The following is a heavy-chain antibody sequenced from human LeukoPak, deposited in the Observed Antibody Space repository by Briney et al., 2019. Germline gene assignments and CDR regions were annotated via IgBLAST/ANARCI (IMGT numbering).Heavy chain of an antibody. Sequence: PGGSLRLSCAASGFTFSNCAMSWVRQAPGKGLGWVSGITGDSGSIDYADSVRGRFTISRDNSKNTLNLQMNNLGVEDTALYFCVKGGCYGSQNYLDFWGQGTLVTVSS. V-gene: IGHV3-23*01. CDR3: VKGGCYGSQNYLDF. D-gene: IGHD1-26*01. CDR1: GFTFSNCA. CDR2: ITGDSGSI. J-gene: IGHJ4*02.